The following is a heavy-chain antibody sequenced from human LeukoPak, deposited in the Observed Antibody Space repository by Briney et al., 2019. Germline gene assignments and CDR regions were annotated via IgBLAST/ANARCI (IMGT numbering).Heavy chain of an antibody. CDR1: GGSFSGYY. CDR2: INHSGST. CDR3: ARDHLGYCSSTSCYQGGLYYYYGMDV. J-gene: IGHJ6*02. Sequence: SETLSLICAVYGGSFSGYYWSWIRQPPGKGLKWIGEINHSGSTNYNPSLKSRVTISVDTSKNQFSLKLSSVTAADTAVYYCARDHLGYCSSTSCYQGGLYYYYGMDVWGQGTTVTVSS. D-gene: IGHD2-2*01. V-gene: IGHV4-34*01.